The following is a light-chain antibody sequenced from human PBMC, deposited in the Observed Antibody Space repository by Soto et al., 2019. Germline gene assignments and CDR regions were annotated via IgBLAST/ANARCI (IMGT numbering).Light chain of an antibody. J-gene: IGKJ1*01. CDR1: QGISNY. CDR2: GAS. Sequence: DIPMTQSPSSLSASVGDRVTITCRASQGISNYLAWYQQKPGQVPNLLIYGASTLQSGVPIRFSGSGSGTDFTLTITSLQPEDVAIYYCQRYNSAPRTFGQGTKVEIK. V-gene: IGKV1-27*01. CDR3: QRYNSAPRT.